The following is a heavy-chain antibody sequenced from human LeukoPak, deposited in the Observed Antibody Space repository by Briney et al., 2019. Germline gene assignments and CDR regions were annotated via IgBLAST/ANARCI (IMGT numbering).Heavy chain of an antibody. V-gene: IGHV3-7*01. Sequence: GGSLRLSCAASGFAFSSSWMSWVRQAPGKGLEWVANIKQDGSETYYVDSLKGRFTVSRDNAKDSVYLQMNNLKAEDTAVYYCARREPGYCITTSCPDTYYYYYYMDVWGKGTTVTVSS. D-gene: IGHD2-2*01. CDR2: IKQDGSET. J-gene: IGHJ6*03. CDR1: GFAFSSSW. CDR3: ARREPGYCITTSCPDTYYYYYYMDV.